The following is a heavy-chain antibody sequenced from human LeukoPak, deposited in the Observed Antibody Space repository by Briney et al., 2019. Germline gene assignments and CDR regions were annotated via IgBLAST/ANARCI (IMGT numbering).Heavy chain of an antibody. CDR1: GFTFSSYS. CDR3: ASLRVVPAAKGGY. CDR2: ISSSSSYI. Sequence: GGSLRLSCAASGFTFSSYSMNWVRQAPGKGLEWVSSISSSSSYIYYADSVKGRFTISRDNAKNSLYLQMNSLRAEDTAVYYCASLRVVPAAKGGYWGQGTLVTVSS. V-gene: IGHV3-21*01. J-gene: IGHJ4*02. D-gene: IGHD2-2*01.